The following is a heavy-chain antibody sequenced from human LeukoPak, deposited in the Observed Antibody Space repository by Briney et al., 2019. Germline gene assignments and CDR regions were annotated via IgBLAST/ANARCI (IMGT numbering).Heavy chain of an antibody. CDR2: IKQDGSEK. CDR1: GFTFSSYW. Sequence: PGGSLRLSCAASGFTFSSYWMSWVRQAPGKGLEWVANIKQDGSEKYYVDSVKGRFTISRDNAKNSLYLQMNSLRAEDTAVYYCARDTIFGVVSYYYYYMDVWGKGTTVTVSS. D-gene: IGHD3-3*01. V-gene: IGHV3-7*01. CDR3: ARDTIFGVVSYYYYYMDV. J-gene: IGHJ6*03.